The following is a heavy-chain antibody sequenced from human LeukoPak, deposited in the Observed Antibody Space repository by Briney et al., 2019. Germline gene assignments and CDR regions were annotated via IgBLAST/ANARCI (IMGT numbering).Heavy chain of an antibody. CDR3: EKDVSDYVWGSYRHFDS. CDR1: GFTFDDYA. J-gene: IGHJ4*02. Sequence: PGGSLRLSCAASGFTFDDYAMHWVRQVPGKGLEWVAGISWNSDHVAYADALKGRFTISRDNAKNSLYLQMNSLRAEDTALYCCEKDVSDYVWGSYRHFDSWGQGSLVTVSS. CDR2: ISWNSDHV. V-gene: IGHV3-9*01. D-gene: IGHD3-16*02.